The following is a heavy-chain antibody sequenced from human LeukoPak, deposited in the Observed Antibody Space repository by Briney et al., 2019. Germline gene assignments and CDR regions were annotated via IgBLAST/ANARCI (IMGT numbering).Heavy chain of an antibody. CDR2: IYQSGNT. CDR3: ARVGGGSTGWYYYYYMDV. D-gene: IGHD4-23*01. Sequence: SETLSLTCTVSRYSIRTTYCWGWIRQIPGKGLEWIGSIYQSGNTYYNPSLMSRVTISVDTSKNQFSLKLSSVTAADTAVYYCARVGGGSTGWYYYYYMDVWGKGTTVTISS. J-gene: IGHJ6*03. V-gene: IGHV4-38-2*02. CDR1: RYSIRTTYC.